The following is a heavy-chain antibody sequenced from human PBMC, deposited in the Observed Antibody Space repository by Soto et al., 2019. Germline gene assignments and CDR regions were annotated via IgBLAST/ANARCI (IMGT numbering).Heavy chain of an antibody. D-gene: IGHD3-10*01. CDR2: ISGSGGST. CDR3: AKVKELGLLWFGENGFDY. Sequence: GGSLRLSCAASGFTFSSYAMSWVRQAPGKGLEWVSAISGSGGSTYYADSVKGRFTISRDNSKNTLYLQMNSLRAEDTAVYYCAKVKELGLLWFGENGFDYWGQGTLVTVSS. V-gene: IGHV3-23*01. CDR1: GFTFSSYA. J-gene: IGHJ4*02.